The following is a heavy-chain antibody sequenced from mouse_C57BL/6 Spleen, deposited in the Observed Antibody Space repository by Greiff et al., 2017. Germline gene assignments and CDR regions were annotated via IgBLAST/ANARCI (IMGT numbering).Heavy chain of an antibody. D-gene: IGHD1-1*01. CDR3: ARESSTTVVAGAMDY. J-gene: IGHJ4*01. CDR1: GYSFTSYY. CDR2: MLPGSGKT. Sequence: VQLKQSGPELVKPGASVTISCKASGYSFTSYYIHWVKQRSGQGLVWIGWMLPGSGKTKYNEKFKGKATLTADTSSSTAYMQLSSLTSEDSAVYYRARESSTTVVAGAMDYWGQGTSITFSS. V-gene: IGHV1-66*01.